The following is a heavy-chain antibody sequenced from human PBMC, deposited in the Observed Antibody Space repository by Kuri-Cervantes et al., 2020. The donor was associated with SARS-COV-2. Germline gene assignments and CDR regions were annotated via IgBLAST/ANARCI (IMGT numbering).Heavy chain of an antibody. CDR2: IYYSGST. D-gene: IGHD6-13*01. CDR3: ASSSSQIAAALPFDY. Sequence: ESLKISCTVSGGSISSYYWSWIRQPPGKGLEWIGYIYYSGSTNYNPSLKSRVTISVDTSKNQFSLKLSSVTAADTAVYYCASSSSQIAAALPFDYWGQGTLVTVSS. CDR1: GGSISSYY. J-gene: IGHJ4*02. V-gene: IGHV4-59*12.